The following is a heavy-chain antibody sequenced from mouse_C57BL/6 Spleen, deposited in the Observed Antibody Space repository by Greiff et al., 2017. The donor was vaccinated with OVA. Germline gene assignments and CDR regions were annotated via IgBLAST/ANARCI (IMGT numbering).Heavy chain of an antibody. Sequence: EVQVEESGGGLVQPGGSLTLSCAASGFTFSDYGMHWVRQAPEKGLEWVAYISSGSSTVYYAATVKGRFTIFSDNAKNTLFLQMTSMKCEETAVSYCARRDYDLYYFDYWGQGTTLTVSS. D-gene: IGHD2-4*01. V-gene: IGHV5-17*01. CDR2: ISSGSSTV. CDR1: GFTFSDYG. J-gene: IGHJ2*01. CDR3: ARRDYDLYYFDY.